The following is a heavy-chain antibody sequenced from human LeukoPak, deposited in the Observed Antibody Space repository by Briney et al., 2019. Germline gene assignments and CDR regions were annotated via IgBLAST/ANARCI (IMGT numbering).Heavy chain of an antibody. V-gene: IGHV4-39*01. CDR1: GGSISSSSYY. J-gene: IGHJ5*02. CDR2: IYYSGST. Sequence: TSETLSLTCTVSGGSISSSSYYWGWIRQPPGKGLEWIGSIYYSGSTYYNPSLKSRVTISVDTSKNQFSLKLSSVTAADTAVYYCARQGYSSSWYPWFDPWGQGTLVTVSS. CDR3: ARQGYSSSWYPWFDP. D-gene: IGHD6-13*01.